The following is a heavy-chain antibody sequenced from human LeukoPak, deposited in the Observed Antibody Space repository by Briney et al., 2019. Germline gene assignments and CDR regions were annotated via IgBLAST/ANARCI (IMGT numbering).Heavy chain of an antibody. V-gene: IGHV1-2*02. D-gene: IGHD3-16*01. CDR3: ARDGIGDRPLGY. Sequence: GASVKVSCKASVYTFSGDYMHCVRQAPGQGLEWMGWINTNSGDTNYAQKFQGRVTMTRDTSISTAYMELKRLRSADPAVYYCARDGIGDRPLGYWGQGTLVTVSS. J-gene: IGHJ4*02. CDR2: INTNSGDT. CDR1: VYTFSGDY.